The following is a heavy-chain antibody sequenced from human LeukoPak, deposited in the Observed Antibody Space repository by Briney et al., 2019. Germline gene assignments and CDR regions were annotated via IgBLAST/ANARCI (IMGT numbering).Heavy chain of an antibody. CDR3: ARVGDCSSTSCLSWFDY. Sequence: PSETLSLTCAVYGGSFSGYYWSWIRQPPGKGLEWIGEINHSGSTNYNPSLKSRVTISVDTSKNQFSLKLSSVTAAHTAVYYCARVGDCSSTSCLSWFDYWGQGTLVTVSS. CDR2: INHSGST. J-gene: IGHJ4*02. CDR1: GGSFSGYY. V-gene: IGHV4-34*01. D-gene: IGHD2-2*01.